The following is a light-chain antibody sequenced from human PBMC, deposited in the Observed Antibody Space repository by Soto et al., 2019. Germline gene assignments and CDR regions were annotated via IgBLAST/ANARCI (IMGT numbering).Light chain of an antibody. J-gene: IGLJ2*01. Sequence: QSALTQPPSASGSPGQSVTISCTGTSSDVGGYNYVSWYQQHQGKAPKLMISKVSQRPSGVPDRFSASKSGNTASLTVSVHQAEDETDYYCSSFAGNNNLVFGGGTKLTVL. V-gene: IGLV2-8*01. CDR3: SSFAGNNNLV. CDR1: SSDVGGYNY. CDR2: KVS.